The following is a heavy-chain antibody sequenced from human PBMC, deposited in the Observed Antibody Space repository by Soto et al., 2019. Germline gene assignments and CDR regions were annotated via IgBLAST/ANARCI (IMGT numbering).Heavy chain of an antibody. CDR3: ARLVPGTWFGDY. J-gene: IGHJ4*02. CDR2: TSDGST. V-gene: IGHV3-23*01. Sequence: EVQLLGSGGGSVQPGGSLRLSCAASGFTFSNYGMTWVRQAPGKGLEWLSATSDGSTFYRESVKGRFTMSRDDSINMLFLHMSSLRAEVTATYYCARLVPGTWFGDYWGQGILVSVSS. D-gene: IGHD6-19*01. CDR1: GFTFSNYG.